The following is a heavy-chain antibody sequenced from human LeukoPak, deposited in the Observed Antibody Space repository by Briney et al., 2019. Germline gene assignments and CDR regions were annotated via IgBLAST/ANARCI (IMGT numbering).Heavy chain of an antibody. D-gene: IGHD2-8*01. Sequence: PSETLSLTCTVSGGSISSSSYYWGWIRQPPGKGLEWIGGIYYSGSTYYNPSLKSRVTISVDTSKNQFSLKLSSVTAADTAMYYCARGKAGLMYGRETFDIWGQGTMVIVSS. CDR3: ARGKAGLMYGRETFDI. CDR1: GGSISSSSYY. J-gene: IGHJ3*02. CDR2: IYYSGST. V-gene: IGHV4-39*01.